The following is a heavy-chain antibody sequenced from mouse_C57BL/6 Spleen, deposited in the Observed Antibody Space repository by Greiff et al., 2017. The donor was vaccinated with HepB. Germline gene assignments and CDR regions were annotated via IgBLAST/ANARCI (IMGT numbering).Heavy chain of an antibody. CDR2: INPNNGAT. V-gene: IGHV1-26*01. CDR3: ARTTTVNYFDY. J-gene: IGHJ2*01. Sequence: VQLQQSGPELVKPGASVKISCKASGYTFTDYYMNWVKQSHGKSLEWIGDINPNNGATSYNQKFKGKATLTVNKSSSTAYMKLRSLTSEDSAVYYCARTTTVNYFDYWGQGTTLTVSS. CDR1: GYTFTDYY. D-gene: IGHD1-1*01.